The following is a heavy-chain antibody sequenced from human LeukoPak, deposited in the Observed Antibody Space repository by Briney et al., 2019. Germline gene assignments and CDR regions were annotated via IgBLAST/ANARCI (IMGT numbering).Heavy chain of an antibody. Sequence: SETLSLTCTVSGASISSYYWSWIRQPPGKGLEWIGYIYYSGSTNYNPSLKSRVTISVDTSKNQFSLKLSSVTAADTAVYYCARDHGSGSYYRGDAFDIWGQGTMVTVSS. V-gene: IGHV4-59*01. CDR1: GASISSYY. D-gene: IGHD3-10*01. J-gene: IGHJ3*02. CDR2: IYYSGST. CDR3: ARDHGSGSYYRGDAFDI.